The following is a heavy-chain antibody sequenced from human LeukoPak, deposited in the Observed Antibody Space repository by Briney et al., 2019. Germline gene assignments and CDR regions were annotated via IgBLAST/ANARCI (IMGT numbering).Heavy chain of an antibody. V-gene: IGHV1-69*01. D-gene: IGHD4-17*01. Sequence: GSSVKVSCKASGGTFSSYAISWVRQAPGQGLEWMGGIIPIFGTANYAQKFQGRVTITADESTSTAYMELSSLRSEDTAAYYCAGNVYGAGYYYYMDVWGKGTMVTVSS. CDR3: AGNVYGAGYYYYMDV. CDR1: GGTFSSYA. J-gene: IGHJ6*03. CDR2: IIPIFGTA.